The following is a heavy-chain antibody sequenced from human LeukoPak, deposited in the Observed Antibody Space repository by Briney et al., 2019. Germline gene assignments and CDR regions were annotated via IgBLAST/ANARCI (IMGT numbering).Heavy chain of an antibody. CDR1: GFTFSGSA. V-gene: IGHV3-73*01. J-gene: IGHJ4*02. CDR2: IRSKANSYAT. Sequence: GGSLRLSCAASGFTFSGSAMHWVRQASGKGLEWVGRIRSKANSYATAYAASVKGRFTISRDDSKNTAYLQMNSRKTEDTAVYYCTRSINGDYGTNFDYWGQGTLVTVSS. D-gene: IGHD4-17*01. CDR3: TRSINGDYGTNFDY.